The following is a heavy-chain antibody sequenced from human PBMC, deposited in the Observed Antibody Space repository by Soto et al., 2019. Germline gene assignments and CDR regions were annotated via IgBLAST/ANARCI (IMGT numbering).Heavy chain of an antibody. CDR3: AREGYDFWSGYYTGDYYYYYMDV. CDR1: GGSISSYY. D-gene: IGHD3-3*01. CDR2: IYYSGST. Sequence: PSETLSLTCTVSGGSISSYYWSWIRQPPGRGLEWIGYIYYSGSTNYNPSLKSRVTISVDTSKNQFSLKLSSVTAADTAVYYCAREGYDFWSGYYTGDYYYYYMDVWGKGTTVTVSS. J-gene: IGHJ6*03. V-gene: IGHV4-59*01.